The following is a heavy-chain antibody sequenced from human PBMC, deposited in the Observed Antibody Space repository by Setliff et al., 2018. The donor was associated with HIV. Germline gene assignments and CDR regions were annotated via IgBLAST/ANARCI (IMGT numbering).Heavy chain of an antibody. V-gene: IGHV1-3*01. CDR1: GYTFSNHT. D-gene: IGHD3-9*01. CDR2: LNAGYGNT. CDR3: ARSGLVYDDVLTGPPTDY. J-gene: IGHJ4*02. Sequence: ASVKVSCKASGYTFSNHTIHWVRQAPGKRPEWMGWLNAGYGNTKYSQKLQGRVTITRDISASTAYMELSSLRSEDTAVYYCARSGLVYDDVLTGPPTDYWGQGRLVTSPQ.